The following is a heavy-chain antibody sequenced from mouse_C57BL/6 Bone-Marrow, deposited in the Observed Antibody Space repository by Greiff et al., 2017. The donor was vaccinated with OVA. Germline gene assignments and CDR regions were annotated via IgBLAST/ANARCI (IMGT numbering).Heavy chain of an antibody. V-gene: IGHV5-4*03. CDR1: GFTFSSYA. D-gene: IGHD1-1*01. CDR2: ISDGGSYT. J-gene: IGHJ2*01. Sequence: EVKLMESGGGLVKPGGSLKLSCAASGFTFSSYAMSWVRQTPEKRLEWVATISDGGSYTYYPHNVKGRFTFPRDNATNNLYLQMSQLKSEDTAMYYCARSYYYGSLDYWGQGTTLTVSS. CDR3: ARSYYYGSLDY.